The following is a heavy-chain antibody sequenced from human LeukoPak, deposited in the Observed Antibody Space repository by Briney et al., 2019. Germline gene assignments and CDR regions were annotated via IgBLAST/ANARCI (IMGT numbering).Heavy chain of an antibody. J-gene: IGHJ4*02. CDR3: AKDSGYYGSGSFDY. V-gene: IGHV3-21*04. CDR2: ISSSSSYI. D-gene: IGHD3-10*01. CDR1: GFTFSRYT. Sequence: GGSLRLSCAASGFTFSRYTMNWVRQAPGKGLEWVSSISSSSSYIYYADSVKGRFTISRDNAQNSLYLQMNSLRAEDTAVYYCAKDSGYYGSGSFDYWGQGTLVTVSS.